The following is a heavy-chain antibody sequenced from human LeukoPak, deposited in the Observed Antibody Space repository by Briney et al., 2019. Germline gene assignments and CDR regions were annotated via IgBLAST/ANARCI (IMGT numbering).Heavy chain of an antibody. D-gene: IGHD3-22*01. CDR1: GYTFTSHY. J-gene: IGHJ4*02. V-gene: IGHV1-46*01. Sequence: ASVKVSCKASGYTFTSHYMQWVRQAPGQGFEWMGIINPSGGGTNYAQKFQGRVTMTRDTSTSTVYLELSSLRSEDTAVYYCAAGLGDTSGYYYVFGLSWGQGTLVTVSS. CDR3: AAGLGDTSGYYYVFGLS. CDR2: INPSGGGT.